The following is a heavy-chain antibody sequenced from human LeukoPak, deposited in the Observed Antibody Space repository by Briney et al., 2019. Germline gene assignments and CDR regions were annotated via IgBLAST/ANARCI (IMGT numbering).Heavy chain of an antibody. V-gene: IGHV1-46*01. D-gene: IGHD6-13*01. J-gene: IGHJ4*02. CDR1: GYTFTSYY. CDR3: AGARSWYANYPLDY. CDR2: INPSGDST. Sequence: ASVKVSCKASGYTFTSYYLHWVRQAPGQGLEWMGIINPSGDSTSYAQKFQGRVTMTRDPSTSTVYMELSSLRSEDTAVYYCAGARSWYANYPLDYWGQGTLVTVSS.